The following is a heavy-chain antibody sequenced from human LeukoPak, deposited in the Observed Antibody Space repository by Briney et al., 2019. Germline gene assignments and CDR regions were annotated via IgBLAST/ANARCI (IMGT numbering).Heavy chain of an antibody. V-gene: IGHV1-18*04. Sequence: ASVKVSCKAFGYTFTNNWMHWVRQAPGQGLEWMGWISAYNGNTNYAQKLQGRVTMTTDTSTSTAYMELRSLRSDDTAVYYCARAAGESRYYDSSGYSDYWGQGTLVTVSS. CDR1: GYTFTNNW. J-gene: IGHJ4*02. D-gene: IGHD3-22*01. CDR3: ARAAGESRYYDSSGYSDY. CDR2: ISAYNGNT.